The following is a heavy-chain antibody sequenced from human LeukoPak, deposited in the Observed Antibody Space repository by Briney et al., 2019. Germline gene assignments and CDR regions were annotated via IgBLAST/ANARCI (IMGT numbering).Heavy chain of an antibody. V-gene: IGHV3-11*04. CDR1: GGSFSDYY. Sequence: LSLTCAVYGGSFSDYYMSWIRQAPGKGLEWVSYISSSGSTIYYADSVKGRFTISRDNAKNSLYLQMNSLRAEDTAVYYCARQTGNSYDDYWGQGTLVTVSS. CDR3: ARQTGNSYDDY. CDR2: ISSSGSTI. J-gene: IGHJ4*02. D-gene: IGHD4-23*01.